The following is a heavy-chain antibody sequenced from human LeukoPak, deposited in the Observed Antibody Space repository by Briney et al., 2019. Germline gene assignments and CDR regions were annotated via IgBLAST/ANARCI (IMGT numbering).Heavy chain of an antibody. D-gene: IGHD4-17*01. Sequence: GGSLRLSCAASGITFSSYGMSWVRQAPGKGLEWVSAISGSGGSTYYADSVKGRFTISRDNSKNTPYLQMNSLRAEDTAVYYCAKPDYVSGKDAFDIWGQGTMVTVSS. CDR3: AKPDYVSGKDAFDI. V-gene: IGHV3-23*01. CDR2: ISGSGGST. CDR1: GITFSSYG. J-gene: IGHJ3*02.